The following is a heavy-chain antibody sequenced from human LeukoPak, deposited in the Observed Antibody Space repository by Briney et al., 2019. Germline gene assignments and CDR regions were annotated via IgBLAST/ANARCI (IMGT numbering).Heavy chain of an antibody. Sequence: PSETLSLACTVSGGSISNTNYYWGWVRQSPGKGLEWIGNVYYNGFTYYSPSLKSRVTISVDTSKNQFSLKLTSVTAADSAVYYCARLDDFWSGSGSFDIWGQGTLVTVSS. V-gene: IGHV4-39*01. CDR2: VYYNGFT. J-gene: IGHJ3*02. CDR1: GGSISNTNYY. D-gene: IGHD3-3*01. CDR3: ARLDDFWSGSGSFDI.